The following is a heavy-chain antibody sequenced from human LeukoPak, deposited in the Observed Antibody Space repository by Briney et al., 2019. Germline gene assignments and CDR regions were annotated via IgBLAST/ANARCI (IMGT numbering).Heavy chain of an antibody. CDR2: IYHSGST. V-gene: IGHV4-4*02. CDR1: GGSISSSNW. CDR3: ARGQRFSRLSNWFDP. D-gene: IGHD3-3*01. Sequence: PSGTLSLTCAVSGGSISSSNWWSWVRQPPGKGLEWIGEIYHSGSTNYNPSLKSRVTISVDTSKNQFSLKLSSVTAADTAVYYCARGQRFSRLSNWFDPWGQGTLVTVSS. J-gene: IGHJ5*02.